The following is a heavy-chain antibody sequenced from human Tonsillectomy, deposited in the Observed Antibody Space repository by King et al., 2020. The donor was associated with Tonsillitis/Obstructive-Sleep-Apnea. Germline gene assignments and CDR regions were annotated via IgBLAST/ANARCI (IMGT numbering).Heavy chain of an antibody. CDR2: ISAYNGNT. CDR3: ARWAPSGSYSGHFDY. V-gene: IGHV1-18*01. Sequence: VQLVESGVEVKKPGASVRVSCKASGYTFTSYGISWVRQAPGQGLDWMGWISAYNGNTNFAQKIQGRGSLTTDTSTSAAYMELRSLRSDDTAVYYCARWAPSGSYSGHFDYWGQGTLVTVSS. CDR1: GYTFTSYG. D-gene: IGHD1-26*01. J-gene: IGHJ4*02.